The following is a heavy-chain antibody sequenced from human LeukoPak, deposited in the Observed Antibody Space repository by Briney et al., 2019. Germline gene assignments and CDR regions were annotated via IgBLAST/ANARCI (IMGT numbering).Heavy chain of an antibody. V-gene: IGHV4-4*07. CDR2: IYTSGST. J-gene: IGHJ5*02. CDR1: GGSISSYY. CDR3: ARGGTMGNANWFDP. D-gene: IGHD3-16*01. Sequence: SETLSLTCTVSGGSISSYYWSWIRQPAGKGPEWIGRIYTSGSTNYNPSLKSRVTMSVDTSKNQFSLKLSSVTAADTAMYYCARGGTMGNANWFDPWGQGTLVTVSS.